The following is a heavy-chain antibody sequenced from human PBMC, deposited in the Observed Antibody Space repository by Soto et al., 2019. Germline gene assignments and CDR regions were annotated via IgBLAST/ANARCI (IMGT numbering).Heavy chain of an antibody. J-gene: IGHJ6*02. Sequence: QVQLMQSGGGLVKPGGSLRLSCAAAGFMFSEYYMTWIRQTPVRGLEWVAYINTISDTNYADSVRGRFTIYRDNARNSLSLQMNSLRLEDSAVYYCARGHYSMDVWGQGTTVTVSS. CDR1: GFMFSEYY. CDR3: ARGHYSMDV. CDR2: INTISDT. V-gene: IGHV3-11*03.